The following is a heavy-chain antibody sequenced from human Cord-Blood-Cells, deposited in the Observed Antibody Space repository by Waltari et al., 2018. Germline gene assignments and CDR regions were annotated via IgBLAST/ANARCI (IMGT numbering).Heavy chain of an antibody. Sequence: QVQLQQWGAGLLKPSETLSLTCAVYGGSFSGYYWSWIRQPPGKGLEGIGEINHSGSTNYNPSLKGRVTISVDTSKNQFSLKLSSVTAADTAVYYCARGGGSYPLDYWGQGTLVTVSS. CDR1: GGSFSGYY. J-gene: IGHJ4*02. V-gene: IGHV4-34*01. CDR3: ARGGGSYPLDY. D-gene: IGHD1-26*01. CDR2: INHSGST.